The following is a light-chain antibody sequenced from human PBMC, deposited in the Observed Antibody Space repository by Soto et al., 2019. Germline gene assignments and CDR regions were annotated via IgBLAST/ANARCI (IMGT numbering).Light chain of an antibody. V-gene: IGKV1-5*03. J-gene: IGKJ2*01. CDR2: KAS. Sequence: DIQMTQSPSTLSGSIGDRVTITCLASQTISSWLAWYQQKPGKAPKLLIYKASTLKSWVPSRFSGSGSGTEFTLTISSLQPDDFATYYCQHYNSYSEAFGHGT. CDR1: QTISSW. CDR3: QHYNSYSEA.